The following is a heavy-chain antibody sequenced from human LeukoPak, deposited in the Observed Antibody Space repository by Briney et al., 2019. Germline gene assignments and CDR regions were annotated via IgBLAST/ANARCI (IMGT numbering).Heavy chain of an antibody. V-gene: IGHV4-59*08. CDR2: IYYSGST. CDR3: ARRKQLNSGFDY. CDR1: GGSISSYY. D-gene: IGHD1-26*01. Sequence: SETLSLTCTVSGGSISSYYWSWIRQPPGKGLEWIGYIYYSGSTNYNPSLKSRVTISVDTSKNQFSLKLSSVTAADTAVYYCARRKQLNSGFDYWGQGTLVTVSS. J-gene: IGHJ4*02.